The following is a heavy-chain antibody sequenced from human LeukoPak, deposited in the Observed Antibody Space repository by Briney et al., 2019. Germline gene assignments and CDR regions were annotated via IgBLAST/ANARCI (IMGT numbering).Heavy chain of an antibody. D-gene: IGHD6-6*01. CDR1: GFTFNSYN. Sequence: GGSLRLSCAASGFTFNSYNMNWVRQAPGKGLEGFSYISSSSSTIYYADSVKGRFTISRDSAKTSLFLQMNSLRDEDTAVYYCARAYSSSSGRDAFDSWGLGTLVTVSS. V-gene: IGHV3-48*02. CDR3: ARAYSSSSGRDAFDS. CDR2: ISSSSSTI. J-gene: IGHJ3*02.